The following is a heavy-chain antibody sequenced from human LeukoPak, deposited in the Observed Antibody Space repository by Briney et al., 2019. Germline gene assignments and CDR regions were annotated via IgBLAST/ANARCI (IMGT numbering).Heavy chain of an antibody. CDR3: GRQAAAGAGGDY. J-gene: IGHJ4*02. D-gene: IGHD6-13*01. V-gene: IGHV4-39*01. CDR1: GSSISGSSYF. Sequence: PSETLSLTCTVSGSSISGSSYFWGWIRQPPGKGLEWIGSIYYSGSTYYNPSLKSRVTISVDMSKNQFSLKLNSVTAADTAVYYCGRQAAAGAGGDYWDQGTLVTVSS. CDR2: IYYSGST.